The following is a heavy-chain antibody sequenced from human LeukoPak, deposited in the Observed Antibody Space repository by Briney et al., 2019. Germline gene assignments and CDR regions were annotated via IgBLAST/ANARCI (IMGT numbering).Heavy chain of an antibody. CDR2: ISAYNGNT. D-gene: IGHD3-9*01. CDR1: GYTFTSYG. V-gene: IGHV1-18*01. CDR3: ATDPYDILTGYQGD. J-gene: IGHJ4*02. Sequence: ASVKVSCKASGYTFTSYGISWVRQAPGQGLEWMGWISAYNGNTNYAQKLQGRVTMTTDTSTSTAYMELRSLRSDDTAVYYCATDPYDILTGYQGDWGQGTLVTVSS.